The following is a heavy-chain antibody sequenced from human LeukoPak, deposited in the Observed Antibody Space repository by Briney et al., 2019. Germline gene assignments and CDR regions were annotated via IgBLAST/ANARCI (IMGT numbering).Heavy chain of an antibody. D-gene: IGHD6-13*01. CDR1: GFTFSNYA. Sequence: GGSLRLSCAASGFTFSNYAMNWVRQAPGKGLEWVSTISGSGDNTYHADPVKGRFTISRDNSKNTLYLQMNNLRVDDTAVYYCAKDRRSLLSIEAAEIDYWGQGTLVTVSS. J-gene: IGHJ4*02. V-gene: IGHV3-23*01. CDR2: ISGSGDNT. CDR3: AKDRRSLLSIEAAEIDY.